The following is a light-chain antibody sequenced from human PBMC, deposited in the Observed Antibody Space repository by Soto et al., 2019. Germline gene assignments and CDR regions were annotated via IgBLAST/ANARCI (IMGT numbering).Light chain of an antibody. CDR1: SSNIGAGYD. CDR3: QSFDTSLTGYWV. J-gene: IGLJ3*02. Sequence: QSVLTQPPSVSGAPGQRVTISCTGSSSNIGAGYDVHWYLQLPGTAPKLLIYANNHRPSGVPDRFSGSKSGTSASLAISGLQAEDEADYYCQSFDTSLTGYWVFGGGTKVTVL. CDR2: ANN. V-gene: IGLV1-40*01.